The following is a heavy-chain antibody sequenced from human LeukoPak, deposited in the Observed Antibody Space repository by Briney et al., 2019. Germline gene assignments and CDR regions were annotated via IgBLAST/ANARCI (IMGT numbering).Heavy chain of an antibody. D-gene: IGHD3-22*01. J-gene: IGHJ4*02. Sequence: SETLSLTCTVSGGSITNYYWSWIRQPPGKGLEWIGYIYYSGSTNYNPSLKSRVTLSVDTSRNQFSLSLRSMTAADTAVYYCASGYYYDSSGYYIWGQGTLVTVSS. CDR2: IYYSGST. V-gene: IGHV4-59*01. CDR3: ASGYYYDSSGYYI. CDR1: GGSITNYY.